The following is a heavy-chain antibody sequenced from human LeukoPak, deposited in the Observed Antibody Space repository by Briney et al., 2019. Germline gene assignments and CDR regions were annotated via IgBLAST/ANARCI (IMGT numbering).Heavy chain of an antibody. CDR3: ARGSEVLGLSLDY. J-gene: IGHJ4*02. D-gene: IGHD3-16*01. CDR2: IYSSGST. Sequence: GGSLRLSCAASGFTFSSYSMNWVRQAPGKGLEWVSVIYSSGSTHYADSVKGRFTISRDNSKNTLYLQMNSLRAEDTAVYFCARGSEVLGLSLDYWGQGTLVTVSS. CDR1: GFTFSSYS. V-gene: IGHV3-53*05.